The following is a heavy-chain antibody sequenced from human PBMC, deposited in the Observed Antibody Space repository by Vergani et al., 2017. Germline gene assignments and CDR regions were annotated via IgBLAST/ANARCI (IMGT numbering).Heavy chain of an antibody. CDR2: ISYDGSNK. D-gene: IGHD1-26*01. CDR1: GFTFSSYG. CDR3: AKITLGSYYVYYYYGMDV. J-gene: IGHJ6*02. Sequence: QVQLVESGGGVVQPGRSLRLSCAASGFTFSSYGMHWVRQAPGTGLEWVTVISYDGSNKYYADSVKGRFTISRDNSKNTLYLQMNSLRAEDTAVYYCAKITLGSYYVYYYYGMDVWGQGTTVTVSS. V-gene: IGHV3-30*18.